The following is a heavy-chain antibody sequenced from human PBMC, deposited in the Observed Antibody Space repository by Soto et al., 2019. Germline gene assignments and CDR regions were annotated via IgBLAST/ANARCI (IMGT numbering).Heavy chain of an antibody. CDR1: GFTFSSYG. V-gene: IGHV3-30*18. J-gene: IGHJ4*02. CDR3: AKDYDILTGPDY. Sequence: PGGSLRLSCAASGFTFSSYGMHWVRQAPGKGLEWMTGISYDGSNKYYADSGKGRFTISKDNSKNTLYLQMNSTRAEDTAVYYCAKDYDILTGPDYWGKGTLVTVSS. D-gene: IGHD3-9*01. CDR2: ISYDGSNK.